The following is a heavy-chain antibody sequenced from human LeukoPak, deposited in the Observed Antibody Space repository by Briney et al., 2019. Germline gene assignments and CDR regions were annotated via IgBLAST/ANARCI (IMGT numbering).Heavy chain of an antibody. CDR1: GGSISSSSYY. CDR2: IYYSGST. D-gene: IGHD3-10*01. Sequence: PSETLSLTCTVSGGSISSSSYYWGWIRQPPGKGLEWIGSIYYSGSTYYNPSLKSRVTISVDTSKNLFSLMLSSVTAADTAVYYCARRGSGSYYNHYFDYWGQGTLVTVSS. V-gene: IGHV4-39*01. J-gene: IGHJ4*02. CDR3: ARRGSGSYYNHYFDY.